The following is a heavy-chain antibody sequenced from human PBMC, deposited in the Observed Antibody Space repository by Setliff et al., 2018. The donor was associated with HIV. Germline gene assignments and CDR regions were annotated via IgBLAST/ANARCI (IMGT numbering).Heavy chain of an antibody. CDR2: IIPIARAP. V-gene: IGHV1-69*13. CDR1: GGIFNTYG. CDR3: ARGPLYGYDRGYFDY. D-gene: IGHD5-12*01. Sequence: RASVNVSCKASGGIFNTYGMNWVRQAPGQGLEWMGGIIPIARAPNYAQKFQDRVTITADESTTTVYMEVRSLKSEDTALYYCARGPLYGYDRGYFDYWGQGTLVTVSS. J-gene: IGHJ4*02.